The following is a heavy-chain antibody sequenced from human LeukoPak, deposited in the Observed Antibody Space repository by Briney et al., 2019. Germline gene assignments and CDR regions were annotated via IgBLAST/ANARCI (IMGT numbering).Heavy chain of an antibody. CDR2: MYYSGRT. CDR1: GGSISTYY. V-gene: IGHV4-59*01. CDR3: ARKGWYYDSSGRQRGYFDY. D-gene: IGHD3-22*01. Sequence: PSETLSLTCTVSGGSISTYYWRWIRQPPGKGLDWIGYMYYSGRTNYNPSLTSRITISVETSKNHCSLDLSSLIASETALYYCARKGWYYDSSGRQRGYFDYWGQGTLVTVSS. J-gene: IGHJ4*02.